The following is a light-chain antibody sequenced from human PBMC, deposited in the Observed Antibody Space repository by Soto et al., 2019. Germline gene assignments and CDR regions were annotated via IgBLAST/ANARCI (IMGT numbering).Light chain of an antibody. CDR1: QSVSSN. J-gene: IGKJ1*01. V-gene: IGKV3-15*01. CDR2: GAS. Sequence: EIVMTQSPATLSVSPGERATLSCRASQSVSSNLAWYQHKPGQAPRLLIFGASTRATGIPARFSGSGSGTEFTLTISSLQSEDFEVYYCQHYNNWPPWTFGQGTKVEIK. CDR3: QHYNNWPPWT.